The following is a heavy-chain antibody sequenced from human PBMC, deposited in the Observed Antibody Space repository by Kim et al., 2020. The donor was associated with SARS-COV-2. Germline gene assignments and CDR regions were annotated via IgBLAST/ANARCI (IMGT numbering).Heavy chain of an antibody. J-gene: IGHJ4*02. D-gene: IGHD1-26*01. V-gene: IGHV3-23*01. CDR3: AKLVGTNIFYY. Sequence: YYAESVKCQFAISNDNSKNTLYLQMNSLRAEDTAIYYCAKLVGTNIFYYWGQGTLVTVSS.